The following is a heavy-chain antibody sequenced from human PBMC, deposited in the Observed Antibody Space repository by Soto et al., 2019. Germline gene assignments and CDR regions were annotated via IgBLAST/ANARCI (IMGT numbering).Heavy chain of an antibody. V-gene: IGHV3-23*01. Sequence: EVQLLESGGGLVQPGGSLRLPCAASGFTFSSYVMSWVRQAPGKGLEWVSAISERGGSTYYADSVKGRFTISRDNSKNTLYLQMNSLRNEDTAVYYCANQADNFDYWGQGILVTVSS. CDR1: GFTFSSYV. CDR3: ANQADNFDY. D-gene: IGHD3-9*01. J-gene: IGHJ4*02. CDR2: ISERGGST.